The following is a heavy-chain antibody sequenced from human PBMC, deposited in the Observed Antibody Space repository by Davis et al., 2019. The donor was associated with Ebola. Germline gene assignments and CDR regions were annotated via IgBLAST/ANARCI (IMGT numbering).Heavy chain of an antibody. CDR1: GMTFSSYS. J-gene: IGHJ6*02. V-gene: IGHV3-48*04. D-gene: IGHD4-17*01. CDR2: ISSGSTTI. Sequence: GGSLRLSCVASGMTFSSYSMNWVRQAPGKGLEWVSYISSGSTTIYYVDSVKGRFTISRDNTKNTVSLQMDSLRAEDTAVYFCARREPYGDHQIGPDFLRPNRMDLWGQGTTVIVSS. CDR3: ARREPYGDHQIGPDFLRPNRMDL.